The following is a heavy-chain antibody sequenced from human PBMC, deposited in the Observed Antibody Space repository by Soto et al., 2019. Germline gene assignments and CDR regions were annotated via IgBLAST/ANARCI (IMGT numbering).Heavy chain of an antibody. V-gene: IGHV5-51*01. CDR1: GYSVTSYL. D-gene: IGHD2-2*01. CDR2: IYPGASDT. Sequence: GDPLKISCKGSGYSVTSYLIGWVSQMPWKGLEWIVIIYPGASDTRYRPSVQGQVTISADKSITTAYLQWSSLKASNTAMYYCTKQGVHQPTDDWGQGTLVTVSS. J-gene: IGHJ4*02. CDR3: TKQGVHQPTDD.